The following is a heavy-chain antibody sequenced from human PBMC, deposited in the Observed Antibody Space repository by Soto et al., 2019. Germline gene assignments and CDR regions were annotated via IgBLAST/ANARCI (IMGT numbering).Heavy chain of an antibody. CDR1: GGSISSGGYY. D-gene: IGHD5-12*01. Sequence: SETLSLTCTVSGGSISSGGYYWSWIRQHPGKGLEWIGYTYYSGSTYYNPSLKSRVTISVDTSKNQFSLKLSSVTAADTAVYYCARAGGKWLHPPHFASRGQGILATVAS. J-gene: IGHJ4*02. V-gene: IGHV4-31*03. CDR2: TYYSGST. CDR3: ARAGGKWLHPPHFAS.